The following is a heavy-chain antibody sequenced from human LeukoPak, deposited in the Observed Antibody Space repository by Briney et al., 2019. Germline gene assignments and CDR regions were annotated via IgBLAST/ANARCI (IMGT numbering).Heavy chain of an antibody. CDR2: MSHDGTNK. V-gene: IGHV3-30*04. CDR3: AREITITIFGVVISPGTSNFDY. CDR1: GLTFSSYA. Sequence: GGSLRLSCAASGLTFSSYAMHWVRQAPGKGLEWVAVMSHDGTNKYYADFVKGRFTISRDNSKNTLYLQMNSLRAEDTAVYYCAREITITIFGVVISPGTSNFDYWGQGTLVTVSS. J-gene: IGHJ4*02. D-gene: IGHD3-3*01.